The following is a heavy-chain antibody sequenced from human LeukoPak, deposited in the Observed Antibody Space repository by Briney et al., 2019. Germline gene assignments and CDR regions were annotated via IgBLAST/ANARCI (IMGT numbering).Heavy chain of an antibody. CDR1: GFTFSDYY. Sequence: PGGSLRLSCAASGFTFSDYYMSWIRQAPGKGLEWVSYISSSGSTIYYADSVKGRFTISRDNAKNSLYLQMNSLRAEDTAVYYCARSKILYDSSGYTFDYWGREPWSPSPQ. V-gene: IGHV3-11*04. CDR2: ISSSGSTI. D-gene: IGHD3-22*01. J-gene: IGHJ4*02. CDR3: ARSKILYDSSGYTFDY.